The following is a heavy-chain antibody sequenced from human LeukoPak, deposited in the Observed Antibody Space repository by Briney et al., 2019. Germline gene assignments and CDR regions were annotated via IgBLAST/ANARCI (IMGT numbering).Heavy chain of an antibody. J-gene: IGHJ4*02. CDR2: ISSSGSMI. V-gene: IGHV3-48*03. CDR3: ARGGEYSGVFEFDY. Sequence: GGSLRLSCTASGFMFSSHEMNWVRQAPGKGLERVSYISSSGSMIYYAASVKGRFTISRDNAKKSLYLQMNSLRVEDTAVYYCARGGEYSGVFEFDYWGQGTLVTVSS. CDR1: GFMFSSHE. D-gene: IGHD4-23*01.